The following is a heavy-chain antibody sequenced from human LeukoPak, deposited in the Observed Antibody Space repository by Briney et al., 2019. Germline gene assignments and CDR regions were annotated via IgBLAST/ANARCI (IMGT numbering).Heavy chain of an antibody. CDR2: ISSSSSYI. CDR3: ARAQYCSGGSCYLGSGMDV. D-gene: IGHD2-15*01. CDR1: GFTFSSYS. V-gene: IGHV3-21*01. J-gene: IGHJ6*02. Sequence: GGSLRLSCAASGFTFSSYSMSWVRRAPGKGLEWVSSISSSSSYIYYADSVKGRFTISRDNAKNSLYLQMNSLRAEDTAVYYCARAQYCSGGSCYLGSGMDVWGQGTTVTVSS.